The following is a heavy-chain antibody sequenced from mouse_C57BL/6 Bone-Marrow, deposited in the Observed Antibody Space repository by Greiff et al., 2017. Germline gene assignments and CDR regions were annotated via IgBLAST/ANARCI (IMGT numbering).Heavy chain of an antibody. CDR1: GYTFTSYG. D-gene: IGHD3-3*01. J-gene: IGHJ2*01. CDR3: ASSLSRTGGSDY. Sequence: VQLVESGAELARPGASVKLSCKASGYTFTSYGISWVKQRPGQGLEWIGEIYPRSGNTYYNEKFKGKATLTADKSSSTAYMELRSLTSVDAAVYVCASSLSRTGGSDYWGQGTALTVSS. V-gene: IGHV1-81*01. CDR2: IYPRSGNT.